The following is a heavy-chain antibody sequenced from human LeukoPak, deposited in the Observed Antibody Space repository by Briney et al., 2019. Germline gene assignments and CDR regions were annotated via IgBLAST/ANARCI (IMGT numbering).Heavy chain of an antibody. V-gene: IGHV3-30*03. J-gene: IGHJ6*02. CDR3: AAPYTEETYYYYYGMDV. CDR1: GFTFSSCG. D-gene: IGHD5-18*01. Sequence: PGRSLRLSCAASGFTFSSCGMHWVRQAPGKGLEWVAVISYDGSNKYYADSVKGRFTISRDNSKNTLYLQMNSLRAEDTAVYYCAAPYTEETYYYYYGMDVWGQGTTVTVSS. CDR2: ISYDGSNK.